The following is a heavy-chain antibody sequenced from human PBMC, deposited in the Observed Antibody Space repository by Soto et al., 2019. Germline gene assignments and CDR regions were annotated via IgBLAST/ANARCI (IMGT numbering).Heavy chain of an antibody. CDR1: GFIFSDSG. Sequence: PGGSLRLSCAASGFIFSDSGIHWVRQASGKGLQWVANIRSKADSYATAYAASVTGRFTISRDDSQNTVYLQLNSLKIEDTALYYCTGQYFDGSNYYQPDYWGRGTLVTVSS. CDR2: IRSKADSYAT. J-gene: IGHJ4*02. CDR3: TGQYFDGSNYYQPDY. D-gene: IGHD3-22*01. V-gene: IGHV3-73*01.